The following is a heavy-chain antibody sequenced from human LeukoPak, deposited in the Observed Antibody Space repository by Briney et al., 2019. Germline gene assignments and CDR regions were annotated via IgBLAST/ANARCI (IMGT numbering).Heavy chain of an antibody. CDR1: GGSISSYY. D-gene: IGHD2-21*01. J-gene: IGHJ4*02. Sequence: PSETLSLTRTVSGGSISSYYWSWIRQPPGKGLEWIGYIYYSGSTNYNPSLKSRVTISVDTSKNQLSLKLNSVTAADTAVYYCARGLAYHPFDYWGQGTLVTVSS. V-gene: IGHV4-59*01. CDR2: IYYSGST. CDR3: ARGLAYHPFDY.